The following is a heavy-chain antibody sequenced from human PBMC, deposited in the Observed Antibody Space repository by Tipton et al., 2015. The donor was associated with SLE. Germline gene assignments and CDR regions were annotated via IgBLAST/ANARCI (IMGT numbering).Heavy chain of an antibody. V-gene: IGHV4-39*07. D-gene: IGHD2-8*01. Sequence: LRLSCTVSGGSISSSGYYWSWIRQPPGKGLEWIGEINHSGSTTYNSSLKSRVTMSIDTSKNQFSLRLNSVTAADTAMYYCARRCGKGLYLWGQGTLVTVSP. CDR1: GGSISSSGYY. J-gene: IGHJ4*02. CDR2: INHSGST. CDR3: ARRCGKGLYL.